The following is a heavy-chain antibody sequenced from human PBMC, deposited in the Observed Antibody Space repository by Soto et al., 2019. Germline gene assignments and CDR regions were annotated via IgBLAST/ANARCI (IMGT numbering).Heavy chain of an antibody. CDR1: GGSISSYY. CDR2: IYYSGST. V-gene: IGHV4-59*01. Sequence: SETLSLTCTVSGGSISSYYWSWIRQPPGKGLEWIGYIYYSGSTNYNPSLKSRVTISVDTSKNQFSLKLSSVTAADTAVYYCARDKYFDYIWGSYRPGAFDIWGQAT. J-gene: IGHJ3*02. CDR3: ARDKYFDYIWGSYRPGAFDI. D-gene: IGHD3-16*02.